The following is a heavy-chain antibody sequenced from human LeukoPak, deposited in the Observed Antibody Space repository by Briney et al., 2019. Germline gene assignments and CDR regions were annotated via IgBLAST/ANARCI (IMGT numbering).Heavy chain of an antibody. Sequence: PRGSLRPSCAASGFTFGKYGMHWVRQAPGKGLRWVALIWYDGSNQYYADSVKGRFTMSRDNAKNTLYLQMKSLRAEDTALYYCAREVRQPYYFHSWGQGTLVTVSS. CDR2: IWYDGSNQ. CDR1: GFTFGKYG. V-gene: IGHV3-33*01. J-gene: IGHJ4*02. CDR3: AREVRQPYYFHS. D-gene: IGHD5-18*01.